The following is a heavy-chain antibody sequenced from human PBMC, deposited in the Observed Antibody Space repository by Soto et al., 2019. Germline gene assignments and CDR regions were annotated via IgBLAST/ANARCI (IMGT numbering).Heavy chain of an antibody. CDR2: IYYSGST. Sequence: SETLSLTCAVYGGSFSGYYWSWIRQPPGKGLEWIGYIYYSGSTNYNPSLKSRVTISVDTSKNQFSLKLSSVTAADTAVYYCARDYSNAGGDYYYYMDVWGKGTTVTVSS. V-gene: IGHV4-59*12. D-gene: IGHD4-4*01. CDR3: ARDYSNAGGDYYYYMDV. CDR1: GGSFSGYY. J-gene: IGHJ6*03.